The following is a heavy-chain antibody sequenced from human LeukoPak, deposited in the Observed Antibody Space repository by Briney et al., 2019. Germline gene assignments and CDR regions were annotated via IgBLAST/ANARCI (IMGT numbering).Heavy chain of an antibody. CDR1: GGSISSSSYY. Sequence: SETLSLTCTVSGGSISSSSYYWGWIRQPPGKGLEWIGRVGSFSYSGSTYYNPFLKSRVTISLDTSKNQFSLKLSSVTAADTAVYYCARAEKYCGGDCYWDHAFDIWGQGTMVTVSS. V-gene: IGHV4-39*07. D-gene: IGHD2-21*02. CDR3: ARAEKYCGGDCYWDHAFDI. CDR2: FSYSGST. J-gene: IGHJ3*02.